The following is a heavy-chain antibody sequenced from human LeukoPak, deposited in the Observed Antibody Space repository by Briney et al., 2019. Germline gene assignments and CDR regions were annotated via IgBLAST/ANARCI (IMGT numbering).Heavy chain of an antibody. CDR3: ATRKLGNDY. D-gene: IGHD7-27*01. Sequence: PSETLSLTCTVSGGSISSYYWSWIRQPPGKGLKWIGNIYYSGYTTYSPSLRSPVTISADTSKNQFSLKLYSVTAADTAVYYCATRKLGNDYWGQGTLVTVSS. CDR2: IYYSGYT. V-gene: IGHV4-59*01. CDR1: GGSISSYY. J-gene: IGHJ4*02.